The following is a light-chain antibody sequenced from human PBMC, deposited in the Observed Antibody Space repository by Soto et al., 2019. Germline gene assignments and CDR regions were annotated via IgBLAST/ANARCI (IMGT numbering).Light chain of an antibody. CDR1: QSVDSSY. J-gene: IGKJ1*01. Sequence: EIVLTQSPDTLSLTPGERATLSCGASQSVDSSYVAWYQQKPGLAPRLLMFDASSRANVIPDRFRGSGSGTGFTLTISSLEPEDFAVYYCQQYSSSLWTFGQGTKVEIK. CDR3: QQYSSSLWT. CDR2: DAS. V-gene: IGKV3D-20*01.